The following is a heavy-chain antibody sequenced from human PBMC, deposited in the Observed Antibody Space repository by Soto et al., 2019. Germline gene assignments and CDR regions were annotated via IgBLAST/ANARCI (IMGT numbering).Heavy chain of an antibody. CDR2: ISPHNGNT. J-gene: IGHJ4*02. CDR3: ARHPGNSFDY. V-gene: IGHV1-18*01. CDR1: GYTFNTYF. Sequence: HVQLVQSGGELKKPGASVKVSCNTSGYTFNTYFITWVRQAPGQGLEWMGWISPHNGNTNYAEKFKGRVTMTADTITKTAYMELRNLRIDDTAVNYCARHPGNSFDYWGQGTPVTVSS.